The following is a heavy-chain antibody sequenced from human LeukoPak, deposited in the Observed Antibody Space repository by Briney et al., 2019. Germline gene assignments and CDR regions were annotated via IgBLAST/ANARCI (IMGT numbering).Heavy chain of an antibody. CDR2: IKQDGSEK. D-gene: IGHD3-22*01. J-gene: IGHJ4*02. CDR3: ARDLELVYYDSSGYDY. Sequence: GGSLRLSCAASGFTFTNYWMSWVRQAPGKGLEWVANIKQDGSEKHYVDSVKGRFTISRDNAKNTLYLQMNNLRAEDTAVYYCARDLELVYYDSSGYDYWGQGTLVIVSS. V-gene: IGHV3-7*01. CDR1: GFTFTNYW.